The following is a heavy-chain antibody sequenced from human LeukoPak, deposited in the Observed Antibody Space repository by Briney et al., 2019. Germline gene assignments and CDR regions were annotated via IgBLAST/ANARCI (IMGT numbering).Heavy chain of an antibody. Sequence: SVKVSCKASGGTFSSYAISWVRQAPGQGLEWMGGIIPIFGTANYAQKFQGRVTITADKSTSTAYMELSSLRSEDTAVYYCARGTIAVAGYFDHWGQETLVTVSS. CDR1: GGTFSSYA. CDR2: IIPIFGTA. J-gene: IGHJ4*02. D-gene: IGHD6-19*01. V-gene: IGHV1-69*06. CDR3: ARGTIAVAGYFDH.